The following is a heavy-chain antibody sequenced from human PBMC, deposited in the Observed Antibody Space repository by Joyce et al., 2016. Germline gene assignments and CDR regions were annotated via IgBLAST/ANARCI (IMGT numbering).Heavy chain of an antibody. J-gene: IGHJ6*02. V-gene: IGHV3-30-3*01. CDR3: ARDLKRGYNDNYGMDV. Sequence: QVQLVESGGGVVQPGRSLRLSCSASGFNFSAYGVHWVRQAPGKGLEGVAFMSNDGTKVYYEDSVKGRFSLSGDDSKNTVYRLMDSLTVEDTAVYYCARDLKRGYNDNYGMDVWGQGTTVAVSS. CDR1: GFNFSAYG. CDR2: MSNDGTKV. D-gene: IGHD3-10*01.